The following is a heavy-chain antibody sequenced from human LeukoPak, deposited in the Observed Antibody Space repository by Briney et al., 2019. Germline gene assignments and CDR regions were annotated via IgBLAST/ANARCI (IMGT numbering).Heavy chain of an antibody. CDR1: GGSISSYY. J-gene: IGHJ4*02. CDR3: ARDLELERNRWNYFES. Sequence: SETLSLTCTVSGGSISSYYWSWIRQPPGKGLEWIGDIYYTGSTNYNPSLASRVTILVDASKKHSSLRLTSVTAADTAVYYCARDLELERNRWNYFESWGQGTLVTVSS. V-gene: IGHV4-59*01. D-gene: IGHD1-1*01. CDR2: IYYTGST.